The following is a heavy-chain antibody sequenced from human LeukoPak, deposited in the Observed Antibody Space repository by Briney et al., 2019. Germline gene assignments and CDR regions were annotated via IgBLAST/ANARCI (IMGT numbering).Heavy chain of an antibody. CDR1: GFTFSSYG. V-gene: IGHV3-23*01. CDR2: IGVGGTT. Sequence: GGSLRLSCAASGFTFSSYGMNWVRQAPGKGLEWVSGIGVGGTTYYADSVKGRFTISRDNSKNTLYLQMYSLRAEDTAVYYCAKILSGTYSFDLWGQGTLVTVSS. J-gene: IGHJ4*02. D-gene: IGHD1-26*01. CDR3: AKILSGTYSFDL.